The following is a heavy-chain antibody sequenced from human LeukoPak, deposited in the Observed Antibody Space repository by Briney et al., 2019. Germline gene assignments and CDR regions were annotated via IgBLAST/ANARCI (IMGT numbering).Heavy chain of an antibody. CDR1: GGSFSGYY. CDR3: ARGRSYDSSGYYSY. V-gene: IGHV4-34*01. Sequence: SETLSLTCAVYGGSFSGYYWSWIRQPPGKGLEWIGEINQSGSTNYNPSLKSRVTISVDTSKNQFSLKLSSVTAADTAVYYCARGRSYDSSGYYSYWGQGTLVTVSS. J-gene: IGHJ4*02. CDR2: INQSGST. D-gene: IGHD3-22*01.